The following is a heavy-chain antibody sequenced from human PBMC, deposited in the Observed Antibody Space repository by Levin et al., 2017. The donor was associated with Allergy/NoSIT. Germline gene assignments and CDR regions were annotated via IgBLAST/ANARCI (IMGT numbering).Heavy chain of an antibody. CDR3: ARDYGDYAAWFAFDI. D-gene: IGHD4-17*01. Sequence: GGSLRLSCAASGFTFSSYWMHWVRQAPGKGLVWVSRINSDGSSTSYADSVKGRFTISRDNAKNTLYLQMNSLRAEDTAVYYCARDYGDYAAWFAFDIWGQGTMVTVSS. CDR1: GFTFSSYW. CDR2: INSDGSST. V-gene: IGHV3-74*01. J-gene: IGHJ3*02.